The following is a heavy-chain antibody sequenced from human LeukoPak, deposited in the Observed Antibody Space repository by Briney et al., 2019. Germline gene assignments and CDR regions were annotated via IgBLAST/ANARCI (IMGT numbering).Heavy chain of an antibody. V-gene: IGHV3-53*01. CDR1: GFTVSSNY. CDR2: IYSGGST. J-gene: IGHJ4*02. D-gene: IGHD5-18*01. Sequence: GRSLRLSCAASGFTVSSNYMSWVRQAPGKGLEWVSVIYSGGSTYYADSVKGRFTISRDNSKNTLYLQMNSLRAEDTAVYYCARPDTAMEYYFDYWGQGTLVTVSS. CDR3: ARPDTAMEYYFDY.